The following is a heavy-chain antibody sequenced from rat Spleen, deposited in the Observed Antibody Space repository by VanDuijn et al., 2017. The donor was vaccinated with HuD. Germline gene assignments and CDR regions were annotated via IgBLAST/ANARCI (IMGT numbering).Heavy chain of an antibody. J-gene: IGHJ3*01. CDR2: INSAGTT. CDR3: AGSDGVHYYLPFAD. CDR1: GHSITSSYR. Sequence: EVQLQESGPGPVKVSESLSLTCSVTGHSITSSYRWNWIRKFPGNKLEWMGYINSAGTTNYNPSLRSRISITRDTSKNQFFLQVNSGSSEDTATYCCAGSDGVHYYLPFADWGQGTLVTASS. D-gene: IGHD1-1*01. V-gene: IGHV3-3*01.